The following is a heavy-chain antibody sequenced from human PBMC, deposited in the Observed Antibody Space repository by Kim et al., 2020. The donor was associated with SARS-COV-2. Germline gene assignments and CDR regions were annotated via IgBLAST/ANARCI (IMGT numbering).Heavy chain of an antibody. D-gene: IGHD3-16*01. V-gene: IGHV3-15*01. CDR3: TKDQALIYAVVDY. J-gene: IGHJ4*02. Sequence: YAAPVKGRFSNSRDDLKDTLYLRINSLKNEDTAVYYCTKDQALIYAVVDYWGQGTLVTVSS.